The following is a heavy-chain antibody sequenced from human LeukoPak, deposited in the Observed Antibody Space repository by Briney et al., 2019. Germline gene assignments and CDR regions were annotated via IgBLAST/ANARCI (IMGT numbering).Heavy chain of an antibody. V-gene: IGHV4-30-4*08. D-gene: IGHD6-13*01. CDR2: IYYSGST. J-gene: IGHJ4*02. Sequence: SETLSLTCSVSGGSICSGDYYWSWIRQPPGKGLEWIGYIYYSGSTYYNPSLKSRFTISVDTSKNQFSLKLSSVTAADTAVYYCARAGSSWYYFDYWGQGTLVTVSS. CDR1: GGSICSGDYY. CDR3: ARAGSSWYYFDY.